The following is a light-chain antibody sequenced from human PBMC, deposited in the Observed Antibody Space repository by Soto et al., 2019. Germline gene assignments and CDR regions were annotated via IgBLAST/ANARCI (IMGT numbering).Light chain of an antibody. CDR2: DVS. Sequence: QSALTQPASVSGSPGQSVTISCTGTSSDVGGYNYVSWYQHHPGNAPKLMIYDVSNRPSGVANRFSCSKSGNTASLIISGLQAEDEADYYGSSYTSSSTLSNHVFGTGTKLTVL. J-gene: IGLJ1*01. V-gene: IGLV2-14*03. CDR1: SSDVGGYNY. CDR3: SSYTSSSTLSNHV.